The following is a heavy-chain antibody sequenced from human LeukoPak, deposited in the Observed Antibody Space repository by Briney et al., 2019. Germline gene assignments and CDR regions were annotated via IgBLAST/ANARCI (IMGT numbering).Heavy chain of an antibody. CDR1: GFTFSNYW. V-gene: IGHV3-74*01. J-gene: IGHJ4*02. D-gene: IGHD3-16*01. CDR2: INSDGLSA. Sequence: PGGSLRLSCGASGFTFSNYWMHWVRHAPGKGLVWVSRINSDGLSATYADSVKGRFTISRDNAKNTLYLQMNSLRAEDTAIYHCALGAYTFDYWGQGTLVTVSS. CDR3: ALGAYTFDY.